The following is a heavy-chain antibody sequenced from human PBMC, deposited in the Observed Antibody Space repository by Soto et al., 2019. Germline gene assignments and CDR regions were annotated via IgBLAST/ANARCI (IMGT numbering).Heavy chain of an antibody. J-gene: IGHJ4*02. D-gene: IGHD3-3*01. CDR1: GFTFSSYA. CDR3: ARGGIFGVVITPREGYYFDY. Sequence: EVQLLESGGGLVQPGGSLRLSCAASGFTFSSYAMSWVRQAPGKGLEWVSAISGSGGSTYYADSVKGRFTISRDNSKNTLYLQMNSLRAEDTAVYYCARGGIFGVVITPREGYYFDYWGQGTLVTVSS. V-gene: IGHV3-23*01. CDR2: ISGSGGST.